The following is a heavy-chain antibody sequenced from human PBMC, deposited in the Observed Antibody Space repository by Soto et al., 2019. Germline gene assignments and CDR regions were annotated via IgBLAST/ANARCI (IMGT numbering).Heavy chain of an antibody. D-gene: IGHD4-17*01. CDR1: GFSLSSYHMG. Sequence: QITLKESGPTLVRPAQTLTLTCDFSGFSLSSYHMGVAWIRQPPGKALEWLALIYWDDDKRYSPSLKDRLAISKDTSSNQVVLTITNMDPGDTATYFSAHVGDYDLLTFDHWGPGTLVNVSS. CDR2: IYWDDDK. V-gene: IGHV2-5*02. CDR3: AHVGDYDLLTFDH. J-gene: IGHJ4*02.